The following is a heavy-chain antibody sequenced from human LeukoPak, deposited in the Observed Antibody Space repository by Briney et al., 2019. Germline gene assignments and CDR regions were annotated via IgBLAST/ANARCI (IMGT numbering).Heavy chain of an antibody. Sequence: GGSLRLSCVASGFTFMNYAMTWVRQAPGKGLEWVSTISGSGGTTYYADSVKGRFTISRDNSKNTLHLQMNRLRAEDTAIYYCAKDRVGVTNAYYFDHWGQETLVTVSS. CDR1: GFTFMNYA. CDR2: ISGSGGTT. J-gene: IGHJ4*02. CDR3: AKDRVGVTNAYYFDH. D-gene: IGHD1-26*01. V-gene: IGHV3-23*01.